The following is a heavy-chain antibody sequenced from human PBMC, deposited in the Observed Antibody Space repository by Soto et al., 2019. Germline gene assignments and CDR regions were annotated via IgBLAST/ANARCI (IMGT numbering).Heavy chain of an antibody. Sequence: GGSLRLSCATSGFTFNNYVMSWVRQAPGKGLERVSAISASGKSTYYASSVKGRFTISRDNSRNTLYLQMDSLRSEDAALYYCAKVGPISGGSYSYFHYWGQGARVAVAS. V-gene: IGHV3-23*01. CDR3: AKVGPISGGSYSYFHY. CDR1: GFTFNNYV. J-gene: IGHJ4*02. D-gene: IGHD3-10*01. CDR2: ISASGKST.